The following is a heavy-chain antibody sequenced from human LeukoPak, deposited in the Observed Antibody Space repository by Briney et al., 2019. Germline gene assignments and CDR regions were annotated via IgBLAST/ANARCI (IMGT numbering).Heavy chain of an antibody. CDR3: ARSRFGSLDY. V-gene: IGHV4-34*01. Sequence: KPSETLSLTCAVYGGSFSGYYWSWIRQPPGKGLEWIGEINHSGSTNYNPSLKSRVTISVDTSKNQFSLKLSSVTAADTAVYYCARSRFGSLDYWGQGILVTVSS. CDR1: GGSFSGYY. J-gene: IGHJ4*02. D-gene: IGHD3-10*01. CDR2: INHSGST.